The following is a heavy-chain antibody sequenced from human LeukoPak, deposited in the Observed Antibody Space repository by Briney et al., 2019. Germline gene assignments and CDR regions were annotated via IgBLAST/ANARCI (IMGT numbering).Heavy chain of an antibody. Sequence: GGSLRLSCAASGFTFSSYWMSWVRQAPGKGLEWVATIGQDGSQKYYVDSVKGRFTISRDNAKNSLYLQMNSLRAEDTAVYYCAELGITMIGGVWGTGTTVTISS. CDR2: IGQDGSQK. CDR1: GFTFSSYW. J-gene: IGHJ6*04. D-gene: IGHD3-10*02. CDR3: AELGITMIGGV. V-gene: IGHV3-7*01.